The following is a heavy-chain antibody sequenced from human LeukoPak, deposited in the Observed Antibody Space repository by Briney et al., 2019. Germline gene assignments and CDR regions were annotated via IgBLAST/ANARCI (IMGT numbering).Heavy chain of an antibody. CDR2: MNPNSGNT. CDR1: EYTFTTYD. D-gene: IGHD7-27*01. CDR3: ARGPRNWGFDY. Sequence: ASVKVSCKASEYTFTTYDINWVRQASGQGLKWMGWMNPNSGNTGYAQKFQGRVTMTRHTSISTAYMELSSLRSEDTAVYYCARGPRNWGFDYWGPGTLVTVSS. V-gene: IGHV1-8*01. J-gene: IGHJ4*02.